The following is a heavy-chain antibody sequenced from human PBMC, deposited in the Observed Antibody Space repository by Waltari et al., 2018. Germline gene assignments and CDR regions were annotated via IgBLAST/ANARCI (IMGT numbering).Heavy chain of an antibody. D-gene: IGHD6-13*01. CDR3: AKDRRYISSWSTVFDI. J-gene: IGHJ3*02. CDR2: ISGSGGGT. Sequence: VQLLESGGGLVQPGGSLRLSCAPSGFTISSYAMNWVRQAPGKGLGWVSGISGSGGGTYYADSVKGRFTISRDNSKNTLYLQMNSLRAGDTAVYYCAKDRRYISSWSTVFDIWGQGTMVTVSS. V-gene: IGHV3-23*01. CDR1: GFTISSYA.